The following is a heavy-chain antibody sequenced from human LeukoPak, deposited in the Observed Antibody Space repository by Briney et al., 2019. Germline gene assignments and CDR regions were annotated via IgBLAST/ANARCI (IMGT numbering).Heavy chain of an antibody. CDR3: AKTPNSGNYYASFDY. Sequence: PGGSLRLSCAASGFTFSSYAMSWVRQAPGNGLKWVSTISGSGGTTYYAAAVKGRFTISRDNSKNTLYLQMNSLRAEDTAKIYCAKTPNSGNYYASFDYWGQGTLVTVSS. CDR2: ISGSGGTT. J-gene: IGHJ4*02. D-gene: IGHD1-26*01. CDR1: GFTFSSYA. V-gene: IGHV3-23*01.